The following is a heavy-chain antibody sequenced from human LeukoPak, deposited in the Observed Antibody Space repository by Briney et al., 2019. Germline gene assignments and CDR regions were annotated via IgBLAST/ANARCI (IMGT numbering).Heavy chain of an antibody. D-gene: IGHD3-3*01. CDR2: INPNSGGT. V-gene: IGHV1-2*02. CDR1: GYTFTGYY. CDR3: ARARTGRFLEWLY. J-gene: IGHJ4*02. Sequence: ASVKVSCKASGYTFTGYYMHWVRQAPGQGLEWMGWINPNSGGTNYAQKFQGRVTMTRDTSISTAYMELSRLRSDDTAAYYCARARTGRFLEWLYWGQGTLVTVSS.